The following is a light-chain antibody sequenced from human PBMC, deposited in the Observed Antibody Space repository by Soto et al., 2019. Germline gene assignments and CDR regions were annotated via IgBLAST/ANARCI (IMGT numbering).Light chain of an antibody. J-gene: IGKJ1*01. CDR3: QQYNSYLRT. Sequence: DIQMTQSPSTLSASVGDRVTITCRASQSISSWLAWYQQKPGKAPKLLIYDASSLESGVPSRFSGSGSGTEFTLTISSMQTDAFANYYCQQYNSYLRTFGQGTKVDIK. CDR1: QSISSW. V-gene: IGKV1-5*01. CDR2: DAS.